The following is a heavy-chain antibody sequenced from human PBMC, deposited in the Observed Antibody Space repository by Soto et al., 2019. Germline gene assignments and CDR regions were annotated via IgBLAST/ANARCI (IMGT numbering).Heavy chain of an antibody. CDR3: AHRGGYHSGDTWYSTEFDY. J-gene: IGHJ4*02. CDR1: GFSLSTSGVG. V-gene: IGHV2-5*02. Sequence: QITLKESGPTLVKPTQTLTLTCTFSGFSLSTSGVGVGWIRQPPGKALEWLALIYWDDEKRYSPYLKSRLTITNATPKHQGALTMTNMDPVDTATYYCAHRGGYHSGDTWYSTEFDYWGQGTLVPVSS. D-gene: IGHD2-15*01. CDR2: IYWDDEK.